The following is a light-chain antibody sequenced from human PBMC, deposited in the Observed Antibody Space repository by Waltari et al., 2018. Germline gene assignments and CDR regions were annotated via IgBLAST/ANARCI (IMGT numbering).Light chain of an antibody. CDR1: QTVMSDY. Sequence: EIVLTQSPGTLSLSPGERAILSCRASQTVMSDYLAWYQQKPGEAPMLLIYGASTRATGTPDRFRGSGAATDFTLTISRLEPEDFAVYHWQQYGTSPLTFGGGTKVEI. J-gene: IGKJ4*01. CDR3: QQYGTSPLT. CDR2: GAS. V-gene: IGKV3-20*01.